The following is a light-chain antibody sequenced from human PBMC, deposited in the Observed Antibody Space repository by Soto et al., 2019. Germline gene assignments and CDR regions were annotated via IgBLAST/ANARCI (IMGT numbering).Light chain of an antibody. Sequence: EIEMTQSPATLSVSPGERATLSCRASQSVSSNLAWYQQKPGQAPRLLIYSASTRATGIPARFSGSGSGTDFTLTITRLQSEDFSVYSGQQYNSWPTFGGGTKVEIK. CDR1: QSVSSN. CDR2: SAS. J-gene: IGKJ4*01. V-gene: IGKV3-15*01. CDR3: QQYNSWPT.